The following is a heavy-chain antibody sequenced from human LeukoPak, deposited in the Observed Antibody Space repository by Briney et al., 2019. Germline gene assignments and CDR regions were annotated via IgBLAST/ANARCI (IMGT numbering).Heavy chain of an antibody. CDR2: IIPIFGTA. Sequence: ASVKVSCKASGGTFSSYAISWVRQAPGQGLEWMGGIIPIFGTANYAQKFQGRVTITADESTSTAYMELSSLRSEDTAVYYCARDPGQYCSSTSCYEGIYYYGMDVWGQGTTVIVSS. V-gene: IGHV1-69*13. CDR3: ARDPGQYCSSTSCYEGIYYYGMDV. D-gene: IGHD2-2*01. CDR1: GGTFSSYA. J-gene: IGHJ6*02.